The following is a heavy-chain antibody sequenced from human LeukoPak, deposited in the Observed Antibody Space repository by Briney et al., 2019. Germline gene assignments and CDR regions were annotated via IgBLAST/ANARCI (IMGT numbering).Heavy chain of an antibody. J-gene: IGHJ5*02. Sequence: SETLSLTCAVYGGSFSGYYWTWIRQPPGKGLEWIGEINHSGSTYYNPSLKSRVTISVDTSKNQFSLKLSSVTAADTAVYYCARHKLLTQGAYCGGDCYSGWFDPWGQGTLVTVSS. CDR1: GGSFSGYY. CDR3: ARHKLLTQGAYCGGDCYSGWFDP. V-gene: IGHV4-34*01. CDR2: INHSGST. D-gene: IGHD2-21*02.